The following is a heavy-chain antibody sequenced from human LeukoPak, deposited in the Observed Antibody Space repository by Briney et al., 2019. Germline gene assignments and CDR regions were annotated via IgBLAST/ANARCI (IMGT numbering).Heavy chain of an antibody. CDR1: GGSLSGYY. CDR2: INHSGST. J-gene: IGHJ5*02. D-gene: IGHD2-15*01. Sequence: SETLSLTCAVYGGSLSGYYWSWIRQPPGKGLEWIGEINHSGSTNYNPSLKSRVTISVDTSKNQFSLKLSSVTAADTAVYYCARAALPPHCSGGSCYPRGWFDPWGQGTLVTVSS. V-gene: IGHV4-34*01. CDR3: ARAALPPHCSGGSCYPRGWFDP.